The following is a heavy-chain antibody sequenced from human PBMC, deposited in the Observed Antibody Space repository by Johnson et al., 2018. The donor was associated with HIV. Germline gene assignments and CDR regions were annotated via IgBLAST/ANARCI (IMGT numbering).Heavy chain of an antibody. Sequence: VQLVESGGGLVQPGGSLRLSCAASGFTVSSNYMSWVRQAPGKGLEWVSVIYSGGSTYYADSVKGRFTISRDNSKNTLYLQMNSLRAEDTAVYYCARDGGVAAAVGVVAFDIWGPGTMVTVSS. CDR1: GFTVSSNY. CDR2: IYSGGST. V-gene: IGHV3-66*01. J-gene: IGHJ3*02. CDR3: ARDGGVAAAVGVVAFDI. D-gene: IGHD6-13*01.